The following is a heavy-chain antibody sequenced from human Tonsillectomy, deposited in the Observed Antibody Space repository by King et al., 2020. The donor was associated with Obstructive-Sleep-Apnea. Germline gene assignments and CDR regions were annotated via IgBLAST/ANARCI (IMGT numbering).Heavy chain of an antibody. D-gene: IGHD4-17*01. Sequence: VQLVESGGGVVQPGRSLRLSCAASGFTFSSYAMHWVRQAPGKGLEWVAVISYDGSNKYYADSVKGRFTISRDNSKNTLYLQMNSLRAEDTAVYYCARRGNIRDDYGDYCYWGQGTLVTVSS. CDR2: ISYDGSNK. J-gene: IGHJ4*02. V-gene: IGHV3-30*04. CDR3: ARRGNIRDDYGDYCY. CDR1: GFTFSSYA.